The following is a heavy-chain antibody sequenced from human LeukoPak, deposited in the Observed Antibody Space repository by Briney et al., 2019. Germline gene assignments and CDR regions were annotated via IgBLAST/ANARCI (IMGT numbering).Heavy chain of an antibody. J-gene: IGHJ4*02. CDR1: GGSISSGSYY. D-gene: IGHD4-23*01. V-gene: IGHV4-61*02. CDR3: AREEVVTSTLYYFDY. CDR2: IYTSGST. Sequence: KASETLSLTCTVSGGSISSGSYYWSWIRQPAGKGLEWIGRIYTSGSTNYNPSLKSRVTVSVDTSKNQFSLRLSSVTAADTAVYYCAREEVVTSTLYYFDYWGQGTLVTVSS.